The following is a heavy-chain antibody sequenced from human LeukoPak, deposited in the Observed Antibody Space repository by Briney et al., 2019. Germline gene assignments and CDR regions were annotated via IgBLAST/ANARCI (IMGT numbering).Heavy chain of an antibody. D-gene: IGHD5-18*01. CDR2: ISSSGSTI. CDR1: GFTFSSYS. CDR3: ARASRGYSYGYGDY. J-gene: IGHJ4*02. V-gene: IGHV3-48*04. Sequence: GGSLRLSCAASGFTFSSYSMNWVRQAPGKGLEWVSYISSSGSTIYHADSVKGRFTISRDNAKNSLYLQMNSLRAEDTAVYYCARASRGYSYGYGDYWGQGTLVTVSS.